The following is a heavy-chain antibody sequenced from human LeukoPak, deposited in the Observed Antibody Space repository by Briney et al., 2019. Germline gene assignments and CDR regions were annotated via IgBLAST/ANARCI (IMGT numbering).Heavy chain of an antibody. CDR3: ARDTKDLGFDP. CDR1: GGTFSSYT. Sequence: SVKVSCKASGGTFSSYTISWVRQAPGQGLEWMGRIIPILGIANYAQKFQGRVTITADKSTSTAYMELSSPRSEDTAVYYCARDTKDLGFDPWGQGTLVTVSS. V-gene: IGHV1-69*04. D-gene: IGHD3-3*01. J-gene: IGHJ5*02. CDR2: IIPILGIA.